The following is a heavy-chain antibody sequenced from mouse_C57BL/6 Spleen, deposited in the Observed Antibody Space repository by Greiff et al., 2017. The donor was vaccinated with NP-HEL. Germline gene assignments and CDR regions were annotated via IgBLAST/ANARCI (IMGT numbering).Heavy chain of an antibody. D-gene: IGHD3-2*02. CDR1: GYTFTDYN. CDR3: ARQLRLRDC. J-gene: IGHJ2*01. Sequence: VQLKESGPELVKPGASVKMSCKASGYTFTDYNMHWVKQSHGKSLEWIGYINPNNGGTSYNQKFKGKATLTVNKSSSTAYMELRSLTSEDSAVYYCARQLRLRDCWGQGTTLTVSS. CDR2: INPNNGGT. V-gene: IGHV1-22*01.